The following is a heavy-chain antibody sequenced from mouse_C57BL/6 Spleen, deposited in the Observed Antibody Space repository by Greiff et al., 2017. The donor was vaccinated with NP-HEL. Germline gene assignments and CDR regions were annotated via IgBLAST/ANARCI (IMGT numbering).Heavy chain of an antibody. CDR3: ARNYYGSSPWYFDV. D-gene: IGHD1-1*01. Sequence: QVQLKQSGAELVKPGASVKLSCKASGYTFTSYWMQWVKQRPGQGLEWIGEIDPSDSYTNYNQKFKGKATLTVDTSSSTAYMQLSSLTSEDSAVYYCARNYYGSSPWYFDVWGTGTTVTVSS. CDR2: IDPSDSYT. J-gene: IGHJ1*03. CDR1: GYTFTSYW. V-gene: IGHV1-50*01.